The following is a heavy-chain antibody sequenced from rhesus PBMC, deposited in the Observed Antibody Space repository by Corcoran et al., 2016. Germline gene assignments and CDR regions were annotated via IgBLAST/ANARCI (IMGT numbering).Heavy chain of an antibody. CDR2: IYGSGWSN. CDR1: GGSISGYYY. J-gene: IGHJ4*01. CDR3: ASHYYSGSYYNDY. V-gene: IGHV4S14*01. D-gene: IGHD3-16*01. Sequence: QVQLQESGPGVVKPSETLSLTCAVSGGSISGYYYWSWIRQPPGNGLEWIGSIYGSGWSNYLNPSLKSRVTLSVDTSKNQFSLKLSSVTAADTSVYYCASHYYSGSYYNDYWGQGVLVTVSS.